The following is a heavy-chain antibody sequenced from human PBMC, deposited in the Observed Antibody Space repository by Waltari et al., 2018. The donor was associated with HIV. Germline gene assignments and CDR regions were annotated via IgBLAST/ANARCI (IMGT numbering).Heavy chain of an antibody. CDR3: ARGGGDYSPDY. D-gene: IGHD4-17*01. V-gene: IGHV3-33*01. J-gene: IGHJ4*02. CDR1: GFTFNNHG. CDR2: IWFEGTYK. Sequence: QVQLVESGGGVVQPGGSLRLSCTASGFTFNNHGMHWVRQAPGKGLEWVALIWFEGTYKYYADSVKGRFTISRDNSKNTLYLQMNSLRAEDTAVYYCARGGGDYSPDYWGQGTLVTVSS.